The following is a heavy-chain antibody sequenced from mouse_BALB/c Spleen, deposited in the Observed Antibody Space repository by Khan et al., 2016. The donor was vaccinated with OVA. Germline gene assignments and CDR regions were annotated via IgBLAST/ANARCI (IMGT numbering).Heavy chain of an antibody. CDR1: GYSITSGYA. J-gene: IGHJ2*01. Sequence: EVQLQESGPGLVKPSQSLSLTCTVTGYSITSGYAWNWIRQFPGNKLEWMGYISYSGVTSYTPSLKSRISITRDTSKHQFFLQLTSVTTEDTATYYCARGNYYGYYFDYWGQGTTLTVSS. CDR3: ARGNYYGYYFDY. CDR2: ISYSGVT. V-gene: IGHV3-2*02. D-gene: IGHD1-1*01.